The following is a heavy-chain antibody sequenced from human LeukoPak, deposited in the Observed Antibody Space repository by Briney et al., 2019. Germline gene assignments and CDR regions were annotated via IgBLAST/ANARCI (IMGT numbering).Heavy chain of an antibody. CDR1: GYTFPGYY. Sequence: ASVKVSCKAFGYTFPGYYMHWLGQAPGQGLKWMGIINPSGGSTSYAQKFQGRVTMTRDMSTSTVYMELSSLRSEDTAVYYCARVNWNSLDYWGQGTLVTVSS. CDR3: ARVNWNSLDY. V-gene: IGHV1-46*01. D-gene: IGHD1-7*01. J-gene: IGHJ4*02. CDR2: INPSGGST.